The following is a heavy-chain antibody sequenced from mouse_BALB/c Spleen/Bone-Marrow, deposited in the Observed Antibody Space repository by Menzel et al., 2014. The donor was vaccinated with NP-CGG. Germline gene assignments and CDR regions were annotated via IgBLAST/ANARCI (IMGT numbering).Heavy chain of an antibody. CDR3: ARHHRYAYYFDY. V-gene: IGHV1S130*01. CDR2: IHASSGNT. J-gene: IGHJ2*01. D-gene: IGHD2-14*01. CDR1: GYTFTNYW. Sequence: QVQLQQSGSVLVRPGASVRLSCKASGYTFTNYWIHWAKQRPGQGLEWIGEIHASSGNTNYNEKFKGKATLTVDTSSSTAYVDLSSLTSEDSSVYYCARHHRYAYYFDYWGQGTTLTVSS.